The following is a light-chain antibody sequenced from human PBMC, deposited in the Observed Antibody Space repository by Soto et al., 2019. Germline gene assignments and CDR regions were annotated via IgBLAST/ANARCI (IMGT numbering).Light chain of an antibody. CDR2: KAS. CDR3: QHYRRNTWS. CDR1: QSISSW. Sequence: IQVTQSPSTLSASVGDRVTITCRASQSISSWLAWYQQKPGKAPKLLIYKASSLESGVPSRFSGSGSGAEFTLTITTLQPDDFATYFCQHYRRNTWSFGPGTKVDIK. V-gene: IGKV1-5*03. J-gene: IGKJ1*01.